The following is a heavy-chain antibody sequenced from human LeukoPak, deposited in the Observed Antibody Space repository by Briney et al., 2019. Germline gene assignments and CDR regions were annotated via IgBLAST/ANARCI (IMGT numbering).Heavy chain of an antibody. Sequence: GGSLRLSCAASGFTFSSYAMSRVRQAPGKGLEWVSAISGSGGSTYYADSVKGRFTISRDNSKNTLYLQMNSLRAEDTAVYYCAKVVSSGWYVGDYWGQGTLVTVSS. CDR3: AKVVSSGWYVGDY. D-gene: IGHD6-19*01. CDR1: GFTFSSYA. CDR2: ISGSGGST. J-gene: IGHJ4*02. V-gene: IGHV3-23*01.